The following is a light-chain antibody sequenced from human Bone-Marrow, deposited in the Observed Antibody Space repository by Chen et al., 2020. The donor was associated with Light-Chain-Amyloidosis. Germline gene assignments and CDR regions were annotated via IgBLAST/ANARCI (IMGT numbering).Light chain of an antibody. CDR2: RDT. CDR1: DLPTKY. J-gene: IGLJ2*01. CDR3: QSADSSGTYDVI. V-gene: IGLV3-25*03. Sequence: SYELAQPPSVSVSPGQTARITCSGDDLPTKYAYWYQQKPGQAPVLVIHRDTERPSGISERFSGSSSGTTATLTISGVQAEDEADYHCQSADSSGTYDVIFGGGTYLTVL.